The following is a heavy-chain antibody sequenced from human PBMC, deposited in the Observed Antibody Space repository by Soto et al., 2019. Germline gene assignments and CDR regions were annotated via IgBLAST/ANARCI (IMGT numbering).Heavy chain of an antibody. J-gene: IGHJ4*02. V-gene: IGHV3-15*07. CDR3: TSGYSSGWYVGY. D-gene: IGHD6-19*01. CDR1: GFTFTNAW. Sequence: EVQLVESGGGLVKPGGSLRLSCSASGFTFTNAWMNWVRQAPGKGLEWVGRIKSKSDGGTTDYAAPVKGRFTISRDDSKNTLYLQMNSLKTEDTAVYYCTSGYSSGWYVGYWGQGTLVTVSS. CDR2: IKSKSDGGTT.